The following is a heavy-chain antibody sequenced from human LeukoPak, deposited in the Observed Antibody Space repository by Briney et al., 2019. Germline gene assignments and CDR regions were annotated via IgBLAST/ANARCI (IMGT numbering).Heavy chain of an antibody. CDR1: GDGGSFSTYG. V-gene: IGHV1-69*05. J-gene: IGHJ6*03. D-gene: IGHD5-24*01. CDR3: ASRSAISRTYYYYYMDV. CDR2: IIPIFGTA. Sequence: SMKVSCKASGDGGSFSTYGISWVRQAPGQGLEWMGGIIPIFGTANYAQKFQGRVTITTDESTSTAYMELSSLRSEDTAVYYCASRSAISRTYYYYYMDVWGKGTTVTVSS.